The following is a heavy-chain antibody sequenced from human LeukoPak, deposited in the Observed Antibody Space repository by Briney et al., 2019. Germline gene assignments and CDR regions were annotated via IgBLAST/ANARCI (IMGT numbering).Heavy chain of an antibody. CDR3: ARDYGERYYYGSGSPSYYYYGMDV. V-gene: IGHV3-7*01. CDR1: GFTFSSYW. CDR2: IKQDGSEK. D-gene: IGHD3-10*01. Sequence: GGSLRLSCAASGFTFSSYWMSWVRQAPGKGLEWVANIKQDGSEKYYADSVKGRFTISRDNAKNSLYLRMNSLRAEDTAVYYCARDYGERYYYGSGSPSYYYYGMDVWGQGTTVTVSS. J-gene: IGHJ6*02.